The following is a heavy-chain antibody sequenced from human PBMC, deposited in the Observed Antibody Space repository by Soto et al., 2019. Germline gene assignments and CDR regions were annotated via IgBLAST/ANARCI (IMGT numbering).Heavy chain of an antibody. Sequence: SETLSLTCTVSGGSISSSSYYWGWIRQPPGKGLEWIGSIYYSGSTYYNPSLKSRVTISVDTSKNQFSLKLSSVTAADAAVYYCARRRGFDYDSSGYYIFDYWGQGTLVTVSS. CDR1: GGSISSSSYY. J-gene: IGHJ4*02. V-gene: IGHV4-39*01. CDR2: IYYSGST. CDR3: ARRRGFDYDSSGYYIFDY. D-gene: IGHD3-22*01.